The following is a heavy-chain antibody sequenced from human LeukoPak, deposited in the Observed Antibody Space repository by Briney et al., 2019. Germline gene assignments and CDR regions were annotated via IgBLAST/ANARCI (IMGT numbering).Heavy chain of an antibody. CDR3: ARSSPTYYFDSSGYYYGDY. D-gene: IGHD3-22*01. CDR2: INPNTGVT. Sequence: ASVKVSCKASAYSFTDYYIHWVRQAPGQGLEWMGRINPNTGVTDYAQIFKGRVTMTRDTSISTAYMELSRLGSDDTAVYYCARSSPTYYFDSSGYYYGDYWGQGTLVNVSS. J-gene: IGHJ4*02. CDR1: AYSFTDYY. V-gene: IGHV1-2*06.